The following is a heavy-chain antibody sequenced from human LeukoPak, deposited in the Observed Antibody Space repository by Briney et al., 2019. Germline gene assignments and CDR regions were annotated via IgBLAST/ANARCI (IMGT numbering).Heavy chain of an antibody. J-gene: IGHJ4*02. Sequence: SVKVSCKASGGTFSSYAISWVRQAPGQGLEWMGGIIPIFGTAIYAQKFQGRVTMTEDTSTDTAYMELSSLRSEDTAVYYCATFGPVAGPTNDYWGQGTLVTVSS. V-gene: IGHV1-69*06. CDR1: GGTFSSYA. D-gene: IGHD6-19*01. CDR2: IIPIFGTA. CDR3: ATFGPVAGPTNDY.